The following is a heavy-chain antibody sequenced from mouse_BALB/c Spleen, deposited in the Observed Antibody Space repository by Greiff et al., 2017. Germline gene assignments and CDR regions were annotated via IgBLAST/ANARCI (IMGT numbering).Heavy chain of an antibody. D-gene: IGHD2-14*01. CDR3: ARRYDHFAY. V-gene: IGHV5-6*01. CDR2: ISSGGSYT. Sequence: EVHLVESWGDLVKPGGSLKLSCAASGFTFSSYGMSWVRQTPDKRLEWVATISSGGSYTYYPDSVKGRFTISRDNAKNTLYLQMSSLKSEDTAMYYCARRYDHFAYWGQGTLVTVSA. CDR1: GFTFSSYG. J-gene: IGHJ3*01.